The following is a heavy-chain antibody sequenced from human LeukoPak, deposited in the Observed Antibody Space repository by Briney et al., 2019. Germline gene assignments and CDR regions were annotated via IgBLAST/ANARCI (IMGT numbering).Heavy chain of an antibody. CDR3: AAGDRYKPILYYFDF. CDR1: GGTFSRYA. CDR2: IIPILGIA. J-gene: IGHJ4*02. V-gene: IGHV1-69*10. D-gene: IGHD5-24*01. Sequence: SVKVSCKASGGTFSRYAVSWVRQAPGQGLEWMGRIIPILGIANYAQKFQGRVTITADKSTSTAYMELSSLRSEDTAVYYCAAGDRYKPILYYFDFWGQGTLVTVSS.